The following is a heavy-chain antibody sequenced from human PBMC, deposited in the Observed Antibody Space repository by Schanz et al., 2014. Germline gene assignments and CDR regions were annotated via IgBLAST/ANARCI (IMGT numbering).Heavy chain of an antibody. CDR2: LSASGGHT. CDR3: AKDHAGSDILTALGN. D-gene: IGHD3-9*01. V-gene: IGHV3-23*04. CDR1: GFAFSSNW. Sequence: VQLVESGGGLVQPGGSLRLSCAGSGFAFSSNWMNWVRQAPGKGLEWVSGLSASGGHTYYADSVKGRFTISRDNSNNTVFLQMNSLRAEDTAVYYCAKDHAGSDILTALGNWGQGTLVTVSS. J-gene: IGHJ4*02.